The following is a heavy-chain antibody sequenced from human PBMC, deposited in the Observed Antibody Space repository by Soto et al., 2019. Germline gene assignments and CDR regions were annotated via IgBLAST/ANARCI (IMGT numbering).Heavy chain of an antibody. D-gene: IGHD4-17*01. Sequence: AASVKVSFKASGGTFSSYAISWVRQAPGQGLEWMGGIIPIFGTANYAQKFQGRVTITADESTSTACMELSSLRSEDTAVYYCARAASTVVTLDYWGQGTLVTVSS. CDR1: GGTFSSYA. J-gene: IGHJ4*02. CDR3: ARAASTVVTLDY. CDR2: IIPIFGTA. V-gene: IGHV1-69*13.